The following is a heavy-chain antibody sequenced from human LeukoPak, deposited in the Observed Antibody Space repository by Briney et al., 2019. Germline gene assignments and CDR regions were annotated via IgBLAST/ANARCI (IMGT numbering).Heavy chain of an antibody. V-gene: IGHV3-48*02. CDR3: VRDKAIVRATAFGY. CDR2: ISSSSSTI. Sequence: QPGGSLRLSCAASGFTFSTYSMNWVRQAPGKGLEWVSYISSSSSTIYYADSVKGRFTISRDNAKNLLYLQMNSLRDEDTAVYYCVRDKAIVRATAFGYWGQGTLVTVSS. J-gene: IGHJ4*02. CDR1: GFTFSTYS. D-gene: IGHD1-26*01.